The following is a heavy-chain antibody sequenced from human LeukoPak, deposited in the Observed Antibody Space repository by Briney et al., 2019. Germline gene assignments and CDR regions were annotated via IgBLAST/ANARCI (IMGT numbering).Heavy chain of an antibody. CDR2: ISGSGSTI. CDR1: GFTFSDYY. CDR3: ASDPARDYYDTSGYFRWVDY. V-gene: IGHV3-11*01. J-gene: IGHJ4*02. Sequence: PGGSLRLSCAASGFTFSDYYMSWIRQAPGKGLEWVSYISGSGSTIYYADSVKGQFTISRDNAKNSLYLQMNSLRAEDTAVYYCASDPARDYYDTSGYFRWVDYWGQGTLVTVSS. D-gene: IGHD3-22*01.